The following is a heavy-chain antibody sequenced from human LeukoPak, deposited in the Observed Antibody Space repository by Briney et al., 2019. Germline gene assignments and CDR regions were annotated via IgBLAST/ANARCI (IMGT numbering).Heavy chain of an antibody. D-gene: IGHD3-10*01. CDR2: FDPEDGET. CDR1: GYTLTELS. Sequence: ASVKVSCKVSGYTLTELSMHWVRQAPGKGLEWMGGFDPEDGETIYAQKFQGRVTTTEDTSTDTAYMELSSLRSEDTAVYYCATIIWFGELFDYWGQGTLVTVSS. CDR3: ATIIWFGELFDY. J-gene: IGHJ4*02. V-gene: IGHV1-24*01.